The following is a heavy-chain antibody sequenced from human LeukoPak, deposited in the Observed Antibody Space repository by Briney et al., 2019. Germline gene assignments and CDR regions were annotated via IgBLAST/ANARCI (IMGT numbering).Heavy chain of an antibody. D-gene: IGHD3-3*01. CDR1: GLTVSSTY. CDR3: ARDLLEWYFDY. Sequence: QPGGSLRLSCAASGLTVSSTYMSWVRQTPGKGLEWVSVIYSGGSTYYADSVKGRFTMSRDNSKNTLYLQMNSLRAEDTAVYYCARDLLEWYFDYWGQGTLVTVSS. CDR2: IYSGGST. V-gene: IGHV3-66*01. J-gene: IGHJ4*02.